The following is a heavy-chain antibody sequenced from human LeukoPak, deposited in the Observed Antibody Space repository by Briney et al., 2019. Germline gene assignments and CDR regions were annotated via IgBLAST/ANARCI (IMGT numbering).Heavy chain of an antibody. CDR3: VRGGGLLDY. J-gene: IGHJ4*02. CDR1: GFIFSSSW. V-gene: IGHV3-7*04. Sequence: PGGSLRLSCAASGFIFSSSWMGWIRQAPGEGLEWVANISPDESEKYYVDSVKGRFSISRDNADNSLFLQMNSLRTEDAAVYYCVRGGGLLDYWGQGTLVTVSS. D-gene: IGHD3-10*01. CDR2: ISPDESEK.